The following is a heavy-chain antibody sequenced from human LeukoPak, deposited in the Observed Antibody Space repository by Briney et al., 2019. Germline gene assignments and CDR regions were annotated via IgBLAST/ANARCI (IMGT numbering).Heavy chain of an antibody. D-gene: IGHD2-21*02. J-gene: IGHJ4*02. Sequence: AGGSLRLSCAASGFTFRSYWMNWVRQAPGKGLEWVANIKQEGSEKFYVDSVKGRFTISRDNAKNSMYLQMNSLRAQDTAVYYCAREGVTDFDYWGQGTLVTVSS. CDR1: GFTFRSYW. CDR3: AREGVTDFDY. V-gene: IGHV3-7*01. CDR2: IKQEGSEK.